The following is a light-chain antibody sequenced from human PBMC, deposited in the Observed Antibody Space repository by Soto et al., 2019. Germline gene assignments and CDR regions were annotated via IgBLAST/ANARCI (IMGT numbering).Light chain of an antibody. CDR1: SSDVGGYNY. Sequence: QSVMTQPASVSGSPGQSITISCTGTSSDVGGYNYVSWYQQHPGKAPKLMIYDVSNRPSGVSNRFSGSKFAYTAFLTISGLRAEDEADYYCSSHTTRNTRVFGTGTKVTV. V-gene: IGLV2-14*01. J-gene: IGLJ1*01. CDR3: SSHTTRNTRV. CDR2: DVS.